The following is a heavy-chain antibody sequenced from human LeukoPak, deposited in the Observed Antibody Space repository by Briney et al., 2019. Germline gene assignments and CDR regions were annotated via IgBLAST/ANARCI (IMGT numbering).Heavy chain of an antibody. D-gene: IGHD1/OR15-1a*01. Sequence: SGPALVKPTQTLTLTCTFSGFSLSTRGMCVSWIRQPPGKALEWLALIYWDDDKRYSPSLKSRLTITKDTSKNQVVLTMTNMDPVDTGTYSCARSNLNNFDYWGQGTLVTVSS. CDR1: GFSLSTRGMC. J-gene: IGHJ4*02. CDR2: IYWDDDK. V-gene: IGHV2-5*08. CDR3: ARSNLNNFDY.